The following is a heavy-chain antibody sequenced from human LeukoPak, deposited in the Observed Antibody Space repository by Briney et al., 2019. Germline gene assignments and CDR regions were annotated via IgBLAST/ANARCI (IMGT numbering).Heavy chain of an antibody. V-gene: IGHV1-18*01. CDR1: GGTFSSYA. Sequence: ASVKVSCKSSGGTFSSYAISWVRQAPGQGLEWMGWISAYNGNTNYAQKLQGRVTMTTDTSTSTAYMELRSLRSDDTAVYYCARDVEMATITAAFDIWGQGTMVTVSS. CDR3: ARDVEMATITAAFDI. D-gene: IGHD5-24*01. CDR2: ISAYNGNT. J-gene: IGHJ3*02.